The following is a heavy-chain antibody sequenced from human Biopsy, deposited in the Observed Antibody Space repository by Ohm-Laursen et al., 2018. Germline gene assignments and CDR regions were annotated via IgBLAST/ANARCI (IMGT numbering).Heavy chain of an antibody. D-gene: IGHD3-22*01. Sequence: SLRLSCAASGFIFSTYTMNWVRQAPGEGLEWVSSISSRSSDIYYADSVKGRFTISRDNGENSLYLQMNSLRPEDTALYYCTKNTQWEGSGYLDAFHIWGHGAMVTVSS. V-gene: IGHV3-21*04. CDR3: TKNTQWEGSGYLDAFHI. J-gene: IGHJ3*02. CDR2: ISSRSSDI. CDR1: GFIFSTYT.